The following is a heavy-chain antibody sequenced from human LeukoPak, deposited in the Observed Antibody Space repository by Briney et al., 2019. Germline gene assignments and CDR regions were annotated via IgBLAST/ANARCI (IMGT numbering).Heavy chain of an antibody. J-gene: IGHJ4*02. V-gene: IGHV4-4*07. CDR3: ARSAKGIAVAGREFDY. Sequence: SETLSLTCTVSGGSISSYFWSWIRQPPGKGLEWIGRIYTSGSTNCNPSLKSRVTMSVDTSKNQFSLKLSSVTAADTAVYYCARSAKGIAVAGREFDYWGQGTLVTVSS. CDR1: GGSISSYF. D-gene: IGHD6-19*01. CDR2: IYTSGST.